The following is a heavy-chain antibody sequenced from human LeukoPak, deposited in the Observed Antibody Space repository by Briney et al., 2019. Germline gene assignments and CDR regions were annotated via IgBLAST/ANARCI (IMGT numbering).Heavy chain of an antibody. CDR1: GFTFSDYY. CDR2: ISYDGSNK. V-gene: IGHV3-30*03. CDR3: AMETIFGGYNWFDP. D-gene: IGHD3-3*01. Sequence: GGSLRLSCAASGFTFSDYYMSWIRQAPGKGLEWVAVISYDGSNKYYADSVKGRFTISRDNSKNTLYLQMNSLRAEDTAVYYCAMETIFGGYNWFDPWGQGTLVTVPS. J-gene: IGHJ5*02.